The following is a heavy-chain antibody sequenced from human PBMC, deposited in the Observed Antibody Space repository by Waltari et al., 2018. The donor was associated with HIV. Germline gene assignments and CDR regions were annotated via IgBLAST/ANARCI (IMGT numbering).Heavy chain of an antibody. Sequence: QLQLQESGPGLVKPSETLSLTCPVSVGSITSSSYYWGWIRQPPGKGLEWIGNIYYSGSAYYNSSLKSRVTISVDMSKNQFSLKLNSVTAADTAVYYCARDRHYYARTGSPDYWGQGTLVTVSS. CDR2: IYYSGSA. J-gene: IGHJ4*02. D-gene: IGHD3-22*01. CDR1: VGSITSSSYY. V-gene: IGHV4-39*02. CDR3: ARDRHYYARTGSPDY.